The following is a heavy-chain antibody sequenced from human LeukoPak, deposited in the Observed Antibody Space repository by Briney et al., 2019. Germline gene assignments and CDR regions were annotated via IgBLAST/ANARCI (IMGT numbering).Heavy chain of an antibody. CDR1: GYTFTSYD. V-gene: IGHV1-8*01. J-gene: IGHJ6*02. CDR2: MNPNSGNT. Sequence: ASVKVSCKASGYTFTSYDINWVRQATGQGLEWMGWMNPNSGNTGYAQKFQGRVTMTRNTSISTAYMELSSLRSEDTAVYYCARGGRSTGGIAAADYHYYYYYGVDVWGQGTTVTVSS. CDR3: ARGGRSTGGIAAADYHYYYYYGVDV. D-gene: IGHD6-13*01.